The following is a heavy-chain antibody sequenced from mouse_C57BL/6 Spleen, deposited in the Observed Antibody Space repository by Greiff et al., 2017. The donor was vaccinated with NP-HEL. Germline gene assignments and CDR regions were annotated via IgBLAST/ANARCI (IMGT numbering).Heavy chain of an antibody. J-gene: IGHJ3*01. Sequence: VQLKQSGAELVRPGASVKLSCTASGFNIKDDYMHWVKQRPEQGLEWIGWIDPENGDTEYASKFQGKATITADTSSNTAYLQLSSLTSEDTAFYYCTTSVRWFAYWGQGTLVTVSA. CDR3: TTSVRWFAY. D-gene: IGHD2-14*01. V-gene: IGHV14-4*01. CDR1: GFNIKDDY. CDR2: IDPENGDT.